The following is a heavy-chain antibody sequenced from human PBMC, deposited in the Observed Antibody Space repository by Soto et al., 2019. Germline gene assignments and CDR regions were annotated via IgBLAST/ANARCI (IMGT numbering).Heavy chain of an antibody. CDR1: GFSFSNYV. CDR3: AKERAAAGLDIYYYGMDV. Sequence: QVQLVESGGGVVQPGRSLRLSCAASGFSFSNYVMHWVRQAPGKGLEWVAVISSDGSTKYCTDFVKGRFTISRDNSKNKLDLQMNNLRAEDTAVYYCAKERAAAGLDIYYYGMDVWGQGTTVTVSS. D-gene: IGHD6-13*01. J-gene: IGHJ6*01. CDR2: ISSDGSTK. V-gene: IGHV3-30*18.